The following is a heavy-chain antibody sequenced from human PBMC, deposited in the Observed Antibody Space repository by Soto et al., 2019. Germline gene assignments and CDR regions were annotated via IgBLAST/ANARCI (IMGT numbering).Heavy chain of an antibody. D-gene: IGHD3-10*01. CDR2: INGGNGDT. V-gene: IGHV1-3*01. CDR3: ARGLLWFGELTALDY. J-gene: IGHJ4*02. CDR1: GYTFTGYA. Sequence: ASVKVSCKASGYTFTGYAIHWVRQAPGQRHEWMGWINGGNGDTKYSQKFQGRVTITADESTSTAYMELSRLRSEDTAVYYCARGLLWFGELTALDYWGQGTLVTVSS.